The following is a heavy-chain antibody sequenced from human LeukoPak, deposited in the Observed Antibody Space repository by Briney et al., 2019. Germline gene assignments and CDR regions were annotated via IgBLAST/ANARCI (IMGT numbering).Heavy chain of an antibody. CDR3: ARVRGYYYDSSGFSLDY. CDR2: XXXXFGIA. V-gene: IGHV1-69*10. CDR1: GGTFSSYA. J-gene: IGHJ4*02. D-gene: IGHD3-22*01. Sequence: ASVKVSCKASGGTFSSYAISWVRQAPGQGLEXXXXXXXXFGIANYAQKFQGRVTITADKSTSTAYMELSSLRSEDTAVYYCARVRGYYYDSSGFSLDYWGQGTLVTVSS.